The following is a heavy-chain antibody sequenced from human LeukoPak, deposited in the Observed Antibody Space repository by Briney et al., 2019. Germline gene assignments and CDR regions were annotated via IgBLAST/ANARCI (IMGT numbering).Heavy chain of an antibody. CDR2: INHSGST. J-gene: IGHJ4*02. Sequence: SETLSLTCAVYGGSFSGYYWSWIRQPPGKGLEWIGEINHSGSTNYNPSLKSRVTISVDTSKNQFSLKLSSVTAADTAVYYCARTIVGATDGGFYFDYWGQGTLVTVSS. CDR1: GGSFSGYY. CDR3: ARTIVGATDGGFYFDY. D-gene: IGHD1-26*01. V-gene: IGHV4-34*01.